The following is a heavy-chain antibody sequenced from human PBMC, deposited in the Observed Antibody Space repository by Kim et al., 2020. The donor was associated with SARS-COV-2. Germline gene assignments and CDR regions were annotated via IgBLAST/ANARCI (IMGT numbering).Heavy chain of an antibody. V-gene: IGHV4-59*08. J-gene: IGHJ4*02. Sequence: SETLSLTCTVSGDSINSFYCSWIRQSPGKGLEWIGYIHYTGNTLYNPSLKTRVSISLDTSNNRFSLNLSSLSAADTAVYYCARHRGAPFDSWGQGALVTV. CDR1: GDSINSFY. CDR3: ARHRGAPFDS. CDR2: IHYTGNT.